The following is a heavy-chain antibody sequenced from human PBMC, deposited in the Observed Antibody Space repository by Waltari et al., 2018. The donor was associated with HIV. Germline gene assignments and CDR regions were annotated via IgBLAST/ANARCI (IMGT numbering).Heavy chain of an antibody. J-gene: IGHJ4*01. D-gene: IGHD3-16*01. Sequence: QVLLVQSGTEVKKPGASVTISCKASGYNFTSYKVHWVRQAPGRGLEWLGWINSGNGNSSYSPGFQDRLTMTRDISASTSYFVLSGLTSDDTSVYFCARSGIVRGRSYELLAFWGQGT. CDR1: GYNFTSYK. CDR2: INSGNGNS. CDR3: ARSGIVRGRSYELLAF. V-gene: IGHV1-3*01.